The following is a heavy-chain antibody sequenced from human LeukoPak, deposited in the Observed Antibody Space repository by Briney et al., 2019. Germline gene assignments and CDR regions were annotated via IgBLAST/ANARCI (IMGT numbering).Heavy chain of an antibody. J-gene: IGHJ5*02. V-gene: IGHV3-23*01. CDR3: AKGTLWFGELNWFDP. CDR2: ISGSGGST. D-gene: IGHD3-10*01. CDR1: GFTFSSYA. Sequence: GGSLRLSCAASGFTFSSYAMSWVRQAPGKGLGWVSAISGSGGSTYYADSVKGRFTISRDNSKNTLYLQMNSLRAEDTAVYYCAKGTLWFGELNWFDPWGQGTLVTVSS.